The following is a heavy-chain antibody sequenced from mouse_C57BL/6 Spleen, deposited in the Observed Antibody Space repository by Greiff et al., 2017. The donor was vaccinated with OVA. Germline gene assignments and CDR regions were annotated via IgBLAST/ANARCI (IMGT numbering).Heavy chain of an antibody. Sequence: VQLQQPGAELVMPGASVKLSCKASGYTFTSYRMHWVKQRPGQGLEWIGEIDPSDSYTNYNQKFKGKSTLTVDKSSSTAYMQLSSLTSEDSAVYYCARGGYDYPYYFDYWGQGTTLTVSS. CDR1: GYTFTSYR. J-gene: IGHJ2*01. CDR2: IDPSDSYT. CDR3: ARGGYDYPYYFDY. V-gene: IGHV1-69*01. D-gene: IGHD2-4*01.